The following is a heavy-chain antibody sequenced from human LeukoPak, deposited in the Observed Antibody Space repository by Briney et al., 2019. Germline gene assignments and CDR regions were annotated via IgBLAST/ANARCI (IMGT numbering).Heavy chain of an antibody. J-gene: IGHJ4*02. CDR3: ARYMTPSTMVRGGDYYFDY. Sequence: KPSETLSLTCTVSGGSISSYYWSWIGQPPGKGLEWIGYIYYSGSTNYNPSLKSRVTISVDTSKNQFSLKLSSVTAADTAVYYCARYMTPSTMVRGGDYYFDYWGQGTLVTVSS. CDR1: GGSISSYY. V-gene: IGHV4-59*01. D-gene: IGHD3-10*01. CDR2: IYYSGST.